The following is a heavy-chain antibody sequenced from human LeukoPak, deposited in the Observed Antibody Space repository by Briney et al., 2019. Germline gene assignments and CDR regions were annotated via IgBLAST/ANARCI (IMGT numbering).Heavy chain of an antibody. D-gene: IGHD5-12*01. Sequence: SETLSLTCTVSGGSISSYYWSWIRQPPGKGLEWIGYIYYSGSTNYSPSLKSRVTMSVDTSKNQFSLKLTSVTPADTAVYYCARGRGSPHYFDFWGQGTLVTVSS. V-gene: IGHV4-59*01. CDR1: GGSISSYY. CDR2: IYYSGST. J-gene: IGHJ4*02. CDR3: ARGRGSPHYFDF.